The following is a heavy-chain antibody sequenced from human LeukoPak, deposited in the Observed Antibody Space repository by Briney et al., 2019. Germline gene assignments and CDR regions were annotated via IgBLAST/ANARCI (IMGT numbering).Heavy chain of an antibody. J-gene: IGHJ4*02. CDR3: ATPISGSYGNDY. Sequence: ASVKVSCKASGYTFTGYYMHWVRQAPGQGLEWMGWINPNSGGTNYAQKFQGRVTMTRDTSISTAYMELSRLRSDDTAVYYCATPISGSYGNDYWGQGTLVTVSS. CDR1: GYTFTGYY. D-gene: IGHD1-26*01. V-gene: IGHV1-2*02. CDR2: INPNSGGT.